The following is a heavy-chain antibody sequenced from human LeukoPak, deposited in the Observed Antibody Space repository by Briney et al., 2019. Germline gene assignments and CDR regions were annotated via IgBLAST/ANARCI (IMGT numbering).Heavy chain of an antibody. D-gene: IGHD3-10*01. CDR1: GGSISSYY. CDR3: ARLTMVRGADFDY. Sequence: SETLSLTCTVSGGSISSYYWSWIRQPPGKGLEWIGYIYYSGSTNYNPSPKSRVTISVDTSKNQFSLKLSSVTAADTAVYYCARLTMVRGADFDYWGQGTLVTVSS. J-gene: IGHJ4*02. V-gene: IGHV4-59*08. CDR2: IYYSGST.